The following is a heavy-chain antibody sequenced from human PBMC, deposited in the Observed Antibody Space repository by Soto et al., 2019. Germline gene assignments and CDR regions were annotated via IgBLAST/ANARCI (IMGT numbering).Heavy chain of an antibody. D-gene: IGHD5-18*01. V-gene: IGHV3-30-3*01. CDR3: AKDGGGYNYGYVMLAKSYYGMDV. J-gene: IGHJ6*02. Sequence: QVQLVESGGGVVQPGRSLRLSCAASGFTFSTYAMHWVRQAPGKGLEWVAVISYDGTNKYYADSVRGRFTISRDNSKNPLFLQTNSLRAEDTAVYYCAKDGGGYNYGYVMLAKSYYGMDVWGQGTTLTVSS. CDR1: GFTFSTYA. CDR2: ISYDGTNK.